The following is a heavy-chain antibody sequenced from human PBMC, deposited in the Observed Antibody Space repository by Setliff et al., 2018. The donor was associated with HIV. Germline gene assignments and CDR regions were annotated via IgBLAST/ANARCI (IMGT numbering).Heavy chain of an antibody. J-gene: IGHJ4*02. CDR1: GDSFSNYG. Sequence: EASVKVSCKAFGDSFSNYGFGWVRQAPGQGLEWLGGIVPLIDTASNAQKFQGRVTITADKSTSTVYMDLSSLTSEDTAVYYCARVRSGQAFDLWGQGTLVTVSS. D-gene: IGHD3-3*01. CDR3: ARVRSGQAFDL. V-gene: IGHV1-69*06. CDR2: IVPLIDTA.